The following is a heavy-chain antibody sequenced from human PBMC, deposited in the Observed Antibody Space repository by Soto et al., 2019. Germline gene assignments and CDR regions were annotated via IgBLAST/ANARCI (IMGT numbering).Heavy chain of an antibody. D-gene: IGHD5-18*01. CDR2: IYSGGST. CDR1: GFTVSSNY. J-gene: IGHJ3*02. Sequence: EVQLVETGGGLIQPGGSLRLSCAASGFTVSSNYMSWVRQAPGKGLEWVSVIYSGGSTYYTDSVKGRFTISRDNSKNTLYLQMNSLRAEDSAVYYCARRRSYHAFDIWGQGTMVTVSS. V-gene: IGHV3-53*02. CDR3: ARRRSYHAFDI.